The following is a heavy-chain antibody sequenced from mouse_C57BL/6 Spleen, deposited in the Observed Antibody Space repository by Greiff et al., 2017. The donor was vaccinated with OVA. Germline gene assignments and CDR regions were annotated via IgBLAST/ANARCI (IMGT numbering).Heavy chain of an antibody. V-gene: IGHV5-9-1*02. Sequence: EVKVVESGEGLVKPGGSLKLSCAASGFTFSSYAMSWVRQTPEKRLEWVAYISSGGDYIYYADTVKGRFTISRDNARNTLYLQMSSLKSEDTAIYYCTSLYGYDGAMDYWGQGTSVTVSS. CDR1: GFTFSSYA. J-gene: IGHJ4*01. D-gene: IGHD2-2*01. CDR2: ISSGGDYI. CDR3: TSLYGYDGAMDY.